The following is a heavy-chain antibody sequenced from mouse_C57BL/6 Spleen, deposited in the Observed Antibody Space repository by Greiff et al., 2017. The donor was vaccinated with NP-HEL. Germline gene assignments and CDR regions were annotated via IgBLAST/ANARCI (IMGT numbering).Heavy chain of an antibody. J-gene: IGHJ2*01. CDR1: GYTFTSYW. CDR3: GRGDGGGVFCY. V-gene: IGHV1-52*01. CDR2: IDPSDSET. Sequence: QVQLQQPGAELVRPGSSVKLSCKASGYTFTSYWMHWVKQRPIQGLEWIGNIDPSDSETHYNQKFKDKATLTVDKSSSTAYMQLSSLTSEDSAVYFRGRGDGGGVFCYWGQGTTLTVSS. D-gene: IGHD1-2*01.